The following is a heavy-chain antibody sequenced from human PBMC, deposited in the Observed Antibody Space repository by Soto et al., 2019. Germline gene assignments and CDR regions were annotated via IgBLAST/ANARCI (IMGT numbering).Heavy chain of an antibody. Sequence: GASLRLSCAASGSTFSSYGMHWVRQAPGKGLEWVAFIWHDGGNKFYAESVKGRFTISRDNSKNTLYLQMTSLSAEDTAMYYCARDGDVNTGFGKDYWGQGTLVTVSS. J-gene: IGHJ4*02. D-gene: IGHD3-16*01. CDR1: GSTFSSYG. V-gene: IGHV3-33*01. CDR3: ARDGDVNTGFGKDY. CDR2: IWHDGGNK.